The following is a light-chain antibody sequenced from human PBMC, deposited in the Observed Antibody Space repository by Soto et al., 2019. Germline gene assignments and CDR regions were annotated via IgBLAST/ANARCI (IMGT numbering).Light chain of an antibody. CDR1: QTVRNNY. V-gene: IGKV3-20*01. CDR2: DAS. CDR3: QQYGSSGT. Sequence: GLTQSPGTLSLSPGERATLSCRASQTVRNNYLAWYQQKPGQAPRLLIYDASSRATGIPDRFSGSGSGTDFTLTISRLEPEDFAVYYCQQYGSSGTFGQGTKVDIK. J-gene: IGKJ1*01.